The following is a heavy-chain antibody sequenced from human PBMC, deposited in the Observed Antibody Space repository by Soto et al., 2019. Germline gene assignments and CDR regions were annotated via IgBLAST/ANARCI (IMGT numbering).Heavy chain of an antibody. V-gene: IGHV3-23*01. Sequence: PGGSLRLCCTASGFTFGDYAMSWVRQAPGKGLEWVAAISASGGATIHADSVKGRLTISRDNSKNTLYLQMNSLRAEDTAVYYCAKDVEGGSLFRGAFDYWGQGTQVTVSS. CDR2: ISASGGAT. CDR1: GFTFGDYA. J-gene: IGHJ4*02. CDR3: AKDVEGGSLFRGAFDY. D-gene: IGHD1-26*01.